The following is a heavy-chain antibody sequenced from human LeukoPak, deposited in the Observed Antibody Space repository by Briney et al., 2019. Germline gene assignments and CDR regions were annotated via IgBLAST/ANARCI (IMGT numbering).Heavy chain of an antibody. J-gene: IGHJ6*03. Sequence: GGSLRLSCAASGFTFSSYAMSWVRQAPGKGLEWVSAISGSGGSTYYADSVKGRFTISRDNSKNTLYLQMNSLRAEDTAVYYCAKFYSSSSRNYYYYYMDVWGKGTTVTVSS. CDR1: GFTFSSYA. CDR3: AKFYSSSSRNYYYYYMDV. D-gene: IGHD6-6*01. V-gene: IGHV3-23*01. CDR2: ISGSGGST.